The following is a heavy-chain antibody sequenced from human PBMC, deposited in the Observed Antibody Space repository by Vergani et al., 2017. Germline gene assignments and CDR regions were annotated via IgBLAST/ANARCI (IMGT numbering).Heavy chain of an antibody. CDR1: EFSFNFYD. J-gene: IGHJ4*02. D-gene: IGHD1-14*01. CDR3: AKEGRSGITPFVAD. V-gene: IGHV3-30*02. CDR2: IRYDGGDK. Sequence: QVQLVESGGGVVQPGESLRLSCGASEFSFNFYDMHWVRHSPDRGLEWVAFIRYDGGDKYYVDSVKGRFTISRDNSKNTVFLQMNSLRAEDTAVYYCAKEGRSGITPFVADWGQGTLVTVSS.